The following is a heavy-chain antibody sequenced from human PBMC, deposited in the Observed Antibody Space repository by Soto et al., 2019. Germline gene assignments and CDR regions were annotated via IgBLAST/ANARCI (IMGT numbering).Heavy chain of an antibody. J-gene: IGHJ6*03. CDR1: GLTFSHAW. CDR3: TTDSGYCSSTSCRYSYMDV. V-gene: IGHV3-15*01. Sequence: EVQLVESGGGLVNPGGSLRLSCVVSGLTFSHAWMSWVRQAPGKGLEWVGRIKTKADGETTDYAAIVKGRFTISRDESKSTLFLQMNSLNTEDSAIYYCTTDSGYCSSTSCRYSYMDVWGKGTTVTVSS. D-gene: IGHD2-2*01. CDR2: IKTKADGETT.